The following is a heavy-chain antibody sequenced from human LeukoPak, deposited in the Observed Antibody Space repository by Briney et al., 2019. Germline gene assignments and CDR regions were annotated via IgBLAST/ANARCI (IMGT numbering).Heavy chain of an antibody. D-gene: IGHD6-13*01. CDR2: IKQDGSEK. J-gene: IGHJ4*02. CDR3: ARGTIAAAGYYYFDY. V-gene: IGHV3-7*04. CDR1: GFTFSSYW. Sequence: GGSLRLSCAASGFTFSSYWMSWVRQAPGKGLEWGANIKQDGSEKYYVDSVKGRFTIPRDNAKNSLYLQMNSLRAEDTAVYYCARGTIAAAGYYYFDYWGQGTQVTVSS.